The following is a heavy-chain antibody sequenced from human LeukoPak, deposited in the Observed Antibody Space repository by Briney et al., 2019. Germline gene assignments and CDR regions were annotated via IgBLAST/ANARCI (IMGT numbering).Heavy chain of an antibody. J-gene: IGHJ4*02. V-gene: IGHV5-10-1*01. CDR1: GYSFTSYW. CDR2: IDPSDSYT. Sequence: GEPLKISCKTSGYSFTSYWITWVRQMPGKGLEWMGRIDPSDSYTNYSPSFQGHVTISADKSISTAYLQWSSLKASDTAMYYCARTYYSGSGSVDYWGQGTLVTVSS. CDR3: ARTYYSGSGSVDY. D-gene: IGHD3-10*01.